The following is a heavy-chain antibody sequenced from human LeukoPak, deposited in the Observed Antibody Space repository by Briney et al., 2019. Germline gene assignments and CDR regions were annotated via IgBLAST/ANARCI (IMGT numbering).Heavy chain of an antibody. CDR3: TTGYYGDSYFDY. Sequence: SGGSLRLSCAASGFTFSNAWMSWVRQAPGKGLEWVGRIKSKTDGGTTDYAAPAKGRFTISRDDSKNTLYLQMNSLKTEDTAVYYCTTGYYGDSYFDYWGQGTLVTVSS. J-gene: IGHJ4*02. D-gene: IGHD4-17*01. V-gene: IGHV3-15*01. CDR2: IKSKTDGGTT. CDR1: GFTFSNAW.